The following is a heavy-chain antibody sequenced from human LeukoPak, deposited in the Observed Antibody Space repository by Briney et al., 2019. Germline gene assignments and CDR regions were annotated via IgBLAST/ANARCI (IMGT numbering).Heavy chain of an antibody. J-gene: IGHJ6*03. D-gene: IGHD4-23*01. CDR2: IYTSGST. CDR1: GGSISSGSYY. CDR3: ARGGNSGVYYYYYYMDV. Sequence: SETLSLTCTVSGGSISSGSYYWSWIRQPAGKGLEWIGRIYTSGSTNYNPSLKSRVTISVDTSKNQFSLKLSSVTAADTAVYYCARGGNSGVYYYYYYMDVWGKGTTVTVSS. V-gene: IGHV4-61*02.